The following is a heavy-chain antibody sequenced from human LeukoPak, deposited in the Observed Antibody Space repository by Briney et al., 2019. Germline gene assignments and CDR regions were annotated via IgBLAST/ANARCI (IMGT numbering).Heavy chain of an antibody. D-gene: IGHD2-8*01. V-gene: IGHV6-1*01. CDR1: GDSVSSNSAA. CDR3: ASTHGPIDH. Sequence: SQTLSLTCSTSGDSVSSNSAAWNWIRQSPSRGLEWLGRTYYRSKWYNEYAASVKSRITVKSDTSKNQFSLQLNSVTPEDTAVYYCASTHGPIDHWGQGTLVTVSS. J-gene: IGHJ5*02. CDR2: TYYRSKWYN.